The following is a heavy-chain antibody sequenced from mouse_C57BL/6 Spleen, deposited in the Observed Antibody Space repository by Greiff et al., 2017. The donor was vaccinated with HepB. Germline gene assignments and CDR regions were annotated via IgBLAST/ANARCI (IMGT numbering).Heavy chain of an antibody. Sequence: VQLQQSGPELVKPGASVKISCKASGYAFSSSWMNWVKQRPGKGLEWIGRIYPGDGDTNYNGKFKGKATLTADKSSSTAYMQLSSLTSEDSAVYFCARSPAGWYFDVWGTGTTVTVSS. CDR2: IYPGDGDT. V-gene: IGHV1-82*01. J-gene: IGHJ1*03. CDR1: GYAFSSSW. D-gene: IGHD1-2*01. CDR3: ARSPAGWYFDV.